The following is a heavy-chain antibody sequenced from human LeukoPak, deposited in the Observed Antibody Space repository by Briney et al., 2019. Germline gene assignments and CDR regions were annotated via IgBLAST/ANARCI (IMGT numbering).Heavy chain of an antibody. V-gene: IGHV5-51*01. CDR2: IYPGDSDT. Sequence: GESLKISCKGSGYSFTSYWIGWVRQMPGKGLEWMGIIYPGDSDTRYSPSFQGQVTILADKSISTAYLQWSSLKASDTAMYYCARLEYDFWSGYYPMGDYWGQGTLVTVSS. CDR3: ARLEYDFWSGYYPMGDY. J-gene: IGHJ4*02. CDR1: GYSFTSYW. D-gene: IGHD3-3*01.